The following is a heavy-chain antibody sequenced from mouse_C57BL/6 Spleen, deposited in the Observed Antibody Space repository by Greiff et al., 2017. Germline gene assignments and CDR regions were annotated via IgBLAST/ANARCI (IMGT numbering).Heavy chain of an antibody. D-gene: IGHD2-14*01. CDR1: GYSFTGYF. CDR3: ARSGGYGGYFDV. V-gene: IGHV1-20*01. Sequence: EVQLQQSGPELVKPGDSVKISCKASGYSFTGYFMNWVMQSHGKSLEWIGRINPYNGDTFYNQKFKGKATLTVDKSSSTAHMELRSRTSEDSAVYYCARSGGYGGYFDVWGTGTTVTVSS. J-gene: IGHJ1*03. CDR2: INPYNGDT.